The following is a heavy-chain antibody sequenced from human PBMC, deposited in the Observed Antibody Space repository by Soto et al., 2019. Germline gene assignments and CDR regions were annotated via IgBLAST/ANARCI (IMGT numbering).Heavy chain of an antibody. CDR1: GGSISSSSYY. CDR2: IYYSGSI. Sequence: SETLSLTCTVSGGSISSSSYYWGWIRQPPGKGLEWIGSIYYSGSIYYNPSLKSRVTISVGTSKNQFSLKLSSVTAADTAVYYCARQVWFGEEAYYYYYYGMDVWGQGTTVTVSS. CDR3: ARQVWFGEEAYYYYYYGMDV. D-gene: IGHD3-10*01. V-gene: IGHV4-39*01. J-gene: IGHJ6*02.